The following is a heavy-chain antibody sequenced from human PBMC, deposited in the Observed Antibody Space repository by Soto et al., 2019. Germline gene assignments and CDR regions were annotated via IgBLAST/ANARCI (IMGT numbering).Heavy chain of an antibody. V-gene: IGHV4-59*08. CDR3: ARRLRTGTKYYYYYYMDV. CDR2: IYYSGST. D-gene: IGHD1-1*01. Sequence: SETLSLTCTVSGGSISSYYWSWIRQPPGKGLEWIGYIYYSGSTNYNPSLKSRVTISVDTSKNQFSLKLSSVTAADTAVYYCARRLRTGTKYYYYYYMDVWGKGTTVTVSS. J-gene: IGHJ6*03. CDR1: GGSISSYY.